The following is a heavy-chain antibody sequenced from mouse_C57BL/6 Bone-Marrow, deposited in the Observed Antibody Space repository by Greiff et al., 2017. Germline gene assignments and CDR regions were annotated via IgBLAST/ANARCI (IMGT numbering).Heavy chain of an antibody. Sequence: EVMLVESGGGLVKPGGSLKLSCAASGFTFSSYAMSWVRQTPEKRLEWVATISDGGSYTYYPDNVKGRFTISRDNAKNNLYLQMSHLKSEDTAMYYCARKNYDYASYYFYYWGQGTTLTVSS. V-gene: IGHV5-4*03. CDR3: ARKNYDYASYYFYY. CDR1: GFTFSSYA. D-gene: IGHD2-4*01. J-gene: IGHJ2*01. CDR2: ISDGGSYT.